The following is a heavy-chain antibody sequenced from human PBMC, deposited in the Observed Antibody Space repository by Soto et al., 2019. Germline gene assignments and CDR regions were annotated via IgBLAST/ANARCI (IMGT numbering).Heavy chain of an antibody. V-gene: IGHV1-18*04. CDR2: ISAYNGNT. Sequence: QVQLVQSGAEVKKPGASVKVSCKASGYTFTSYGISWVRQAPGQGLEWMGWISAYNGNTNYAQKLQGRVTMSTDTSTSTAYMELRSLRSDDTAVYYCARDNEGDGYHWGDFDYWGQGTLVTVSS. CDR3: ARDNEGDGYHWGDFDY. CDR1: GYTFTSYG. J-gene: IGHJ4*02. D-gene: IGHD5-12*01.